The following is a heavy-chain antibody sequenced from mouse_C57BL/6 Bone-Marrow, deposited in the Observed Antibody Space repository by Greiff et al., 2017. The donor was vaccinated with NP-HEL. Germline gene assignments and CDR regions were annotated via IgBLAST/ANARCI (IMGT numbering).Heavy chain of an antibody. CDR2: ISDGGSYT. D-gene: IGHD1-1*01. Sequence: KLVESGGGLVKPGGSLKLSCAASGFTFSSYAMSWVRQTPEKRLEWVATISDGGSYTYYPDNVKGRFTISRDNAKNNLYLQMSHLKSEDTAMYYCARDGNTTVAHFDYWGQGTTLTVSS. V-gene: IGHV5-4*01. CDR3: ARDGNTTVAHFDY. CDR1: GFTFSSYA. J-gene: IGHJ2*01.